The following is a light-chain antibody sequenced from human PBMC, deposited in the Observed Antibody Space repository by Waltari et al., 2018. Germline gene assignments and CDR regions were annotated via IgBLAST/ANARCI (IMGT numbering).Light chain of an antibody. Sequence: DIQMTQSPSTLSASVGDRVTITCRASQSISNWLAWYQQKPWKAPKFLIYKTSNLESGVPSRFSGSGSGTEFTLTISSLQPDDFATYYCQQYNVYSLTFGGGTKVEIK. CDR1: QSISNW. CDR2: KTS. V-gene: IGKV1-5*03. CDR3: QQYNVYSLT. J-gene: IGKJ4*01.